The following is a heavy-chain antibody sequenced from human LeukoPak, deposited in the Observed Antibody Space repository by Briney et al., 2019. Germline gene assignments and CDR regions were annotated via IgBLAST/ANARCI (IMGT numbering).Heavy chain of an antibody. Sequence: GGSLRLSCAASGFTFSSYAMNWVRQAPGKGLEWVSGISGSGDSTYYADSVKGRFTISRDSSKNTLYLQMNSLRAEDTAVYYCARDSGATTRYYYYYMDVWGKGTTVTVSS. J-gene: IGHJ6*03. CDR3: ARDSGATTRYYYYYMDV. D-gene: IGHD1-26*01. V-gene: IGHV3-23*01. CDR1: GFTFSSYA. CDR2: ISGSGDST.